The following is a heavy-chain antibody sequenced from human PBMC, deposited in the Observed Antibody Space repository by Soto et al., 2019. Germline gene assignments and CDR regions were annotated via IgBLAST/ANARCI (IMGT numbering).Heavy chain of an antibody. J-gene: IGHJ4*02. CDR3: AKDYSGYVTPYFDY. CDR2: ISGSGDNT. V-gene: IGHV3-23*01. CDR1: GFTFSSYA. Sequence: GGSLRLSCAASGFTFSSYAMSWVRQAPGKGLEWVSAISGSGDNTYYADSVRGRFTISRDNSKNTLYLQMNSLRAEDTAVYYCAKDYSGYVTPYFDYWGQGTLVTVSS. D-gene: IGHD5-12*01.